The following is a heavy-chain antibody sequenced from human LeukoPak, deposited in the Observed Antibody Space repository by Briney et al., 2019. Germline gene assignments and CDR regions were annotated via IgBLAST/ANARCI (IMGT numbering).Heavy chain of an antibody. Sequence: SQTLSLTCTVSGGSISSGGYYWSWIRQHPGKGLEWIGYIYYSGSTYYNPSLKSRVTISVDTSKNQFSLKLSSVTAADTAVYYCARSHGDYSIDYWGQGTLVTVSS. CDR2: IYYSGST. J-gene: IGHJ4*02. V-gene: IGHV4-31*03. CDR3: ARSHGDYSIDY. D-gene: IGHD4-17*01. CDR1: GGSISSGGYY.